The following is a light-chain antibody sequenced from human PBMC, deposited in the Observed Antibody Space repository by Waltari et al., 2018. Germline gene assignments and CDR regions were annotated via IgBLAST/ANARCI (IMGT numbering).Light chain of an antibody. J-gene: IGLJ2*01. CDR3: SSYADSNVL. CDR2: EVT. CDR1: SGDIGAYNS. V-gene: IGLV2-8*01. Sequence: QSALTQPPSASGSPGQSVTISCPGTSGDIGAYNSVSWYQQHTGRAPKLMIYEVTKRPSGVPDRFSGSRSGNTASLTVSGLQTEDEADYFCSSYADSNVLFGGGTKLTVL.